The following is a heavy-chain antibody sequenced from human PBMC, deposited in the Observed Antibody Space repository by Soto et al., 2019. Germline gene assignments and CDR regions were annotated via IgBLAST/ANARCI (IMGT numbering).Heavy chain of an antibody. CDR2: FNPSGLST. Sequence: QVHLVKSGAEVKKPGASVNVSCQASGSITNHHMHWVRQAPGQGLEWMGIFNPSGLSTTYAQKFQGRVTITRDTSTSTVYMELSSLTSEDTAVYFCAKVTHRGPIAVAGPLGSWGQGTLVIVSS. V-gene: IGHV1-46*01. D-gene: IGHD6-19*01. CDR1: GSITNHH. J-gene: IGHJ4*02. CDR3: AKVTHRGPIAVAGPLGS.